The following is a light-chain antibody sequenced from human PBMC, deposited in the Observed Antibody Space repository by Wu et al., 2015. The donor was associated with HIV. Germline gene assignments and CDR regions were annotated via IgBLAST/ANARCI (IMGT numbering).Light chain of an antibody. V-gene: IGKV1-5*03. J-gene: IGKJ1*01. CDR1: QSVSKF. Sequence: DIQMTQSPSTLSASVGDRVTITCRASQSVSKFLARYQVKPGKAPKLLIYMASHLQSGVPSRFSGSGSGTEFTLVISSLQPDDFATYYCQQYSSFPPAFGQGTKVEIK. CDR2: MAS. CDR3: QQYSSFPPA.